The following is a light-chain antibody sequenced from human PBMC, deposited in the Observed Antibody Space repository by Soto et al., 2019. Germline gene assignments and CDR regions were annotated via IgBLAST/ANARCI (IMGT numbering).Light chain of an antibody. CDR1: RSVRTY. CDR3: QQRSDWPPT. CDR2: EAS. J-gene: IGKJ1*01. V-gene: IGKV3-11*01. Sequence: EVVLTQSPATLSLSPGERATLSCRASRSVRTYLAWYQQKRGQAPRLLIYEASNRATGVPARFSGSGSGTDFTLAISSLEAEDVAVYYCQQRSDWPPTFGQGTKVEVK.